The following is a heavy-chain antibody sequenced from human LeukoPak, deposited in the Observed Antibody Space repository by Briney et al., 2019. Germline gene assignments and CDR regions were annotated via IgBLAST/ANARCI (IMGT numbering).Heavy chain of an antibody. CDR1: GFTFSSYE. V-gene: IGHV3-48*03. CDR3: ARDPPRTYYYDSGGSD. CDR2: ISSSGSTI. J-gene: IGHJ4*02. D-gene: IGHD3-22*01. Sequence: QPGGSLRLSCAASGFTFSSYEMNWVRQAPGKGLEWVSYISSSGSTIYYADSVKGRFTISRDNAKNSLYLQMNSLRAEDTAVYYCARDPPRTYYYDSGGSDWGQGTLVTVSS.